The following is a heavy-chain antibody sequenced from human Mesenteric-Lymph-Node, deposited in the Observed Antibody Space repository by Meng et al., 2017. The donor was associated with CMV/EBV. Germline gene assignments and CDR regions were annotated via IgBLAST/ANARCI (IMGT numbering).Heavy chain of an antibody. D-gene: IGHD3-3*01. CDR3: ARLRSGH. J-gene: IGHJ4*02. CDR2: IYYSGDT. Sequence: GSLRLSCTVSGGSISSSSYYWGWIRQPPGKGLEWIGSIYYSGDTYYNPSLKSRVTISVDTSKNQFSLKLSSVTAADTAVYYCARLRSGHWGQGTLVTVSS. CDR1: GGSISSSSYY. V-gene: IGHV4-39*01.